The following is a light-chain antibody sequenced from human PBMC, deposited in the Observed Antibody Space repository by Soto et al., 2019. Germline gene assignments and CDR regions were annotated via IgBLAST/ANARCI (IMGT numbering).Light chain of an antibody. CDR3: GSWESSLSAYV. J-gene: IGLJ1*01. CDR2: KGT. Sequence: QSALAQPASVSGSPGQSITISCTGTSSDVGAYNSVSWYQQHPHRAPQVIIYKGTQRPSGIPDRFSGSKSGTSATLGITGFQTGDEADYYCGSWESSLSAYVFGTGTKFTVL. CDR1: SSDVGAYNS. V-gene: IGLV2-14*02.